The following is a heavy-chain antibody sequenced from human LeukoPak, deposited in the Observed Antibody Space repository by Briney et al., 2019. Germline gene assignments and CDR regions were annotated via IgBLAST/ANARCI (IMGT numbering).Heavy chain of an antibody. CDR3: ARDYDHGDYNWFDP. Sequence: SETLSLTCTVSGGSISSSSYYWGWIRQPPGKGLEWIGSIYYSGSTYYNPSLKSRVTMSVDTSKNQFSLKLSSVTAADTAVYYCARDYDHGDYNWFDPWGQGTLVTVSS. CDR1: GGSISSSSYY. J-gene: IGHJ5*02. CDR2: IYYSGST. V-gene: IGHV4-39*07. D-gene: IGHD4-17*01.